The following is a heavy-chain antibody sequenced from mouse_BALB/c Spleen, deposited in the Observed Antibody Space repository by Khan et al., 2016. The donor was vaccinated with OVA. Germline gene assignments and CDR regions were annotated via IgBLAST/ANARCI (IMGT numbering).Heavy chain of an antibody. CDR3: ARTARIKY. CDR2: ISYSGST. CDR1: GYSITSGYG. V-gene: IGHV3-2*02. J-gene: IGHJ2*01. D-gene: IGHD1-2*01. Sequence: EVKLEESGPGLVKPSQSLSLTCTVTGYSITSGYGWNWIRQFPGNKLEWMGYISYSGSTNYNPSLKSRISITRDTSKNQFFLQLNSVPTEDTATYYCARTARIKYWGQGTTLTVSS.